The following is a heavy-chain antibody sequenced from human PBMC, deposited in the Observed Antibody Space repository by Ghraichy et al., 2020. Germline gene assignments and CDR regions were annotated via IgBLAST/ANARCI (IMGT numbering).Heavy chain of an antibody. Sequence: GGSLRLSCAASGFTFSSYWMSWVRQAPGKGLEWVAFIRYDGSNKYYADSVKGRFTISRDNSKNTLYLQMNSLRAEDTAVYYCAKDLDGGDQYYFDYWGQGTLVTVSS. J-gene: IGHJ4*02. D-gene: IGHD3-16*01. CDR1: GFTFSSYW. V-gene: IGHV3-30*02. CDR2: IRYDGSNK. CDR3: AKDLDGGDQYYFDY.